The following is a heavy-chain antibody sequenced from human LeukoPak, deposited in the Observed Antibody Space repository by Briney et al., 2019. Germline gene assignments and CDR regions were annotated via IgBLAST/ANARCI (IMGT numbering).Heavy chain of an antibody. CDR1: GFTFSSYE. Sequence: PGGSLRLSCAASGFTFSSYEMNWVRQAPGKGLEWVSYISSSGSTIYYADSVKGRFTISRDNAKNSLYLQMNSLRAEDTAVYYCAREGLVGGLNYYYYGMDVWGQGTMVTVSS. CDR3: AREGLVGGLNYYYYGMDV. CDR2: ISSSGSTI. V-gene: IGHV3-48*03. D-gene: IGHD2-8*02. J-gene: IGHJ6*02.